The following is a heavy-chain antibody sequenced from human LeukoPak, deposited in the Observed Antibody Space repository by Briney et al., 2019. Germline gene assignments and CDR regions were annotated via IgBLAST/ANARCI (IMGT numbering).Heavy chain of an antibody. V-gene: IGHV3-53*01. CDR1: GFTVSSRY. CDR3: ARVQTYYDNSGPYYFDY. Sequence: GGSLRLSCAASGFTVSSRYMSWVRQAPGKGLEWVSVIYSGGRTYYADSVKGRFTISRDNSKNTLYLQMNSLRAEDTAVFYCARVQTYYDNSGPYYFDYWGQGTLVTVSS. CDR2: IYSGGRT. D-gene: IGHD3-22*01. J-gene: IGHJ4*02.